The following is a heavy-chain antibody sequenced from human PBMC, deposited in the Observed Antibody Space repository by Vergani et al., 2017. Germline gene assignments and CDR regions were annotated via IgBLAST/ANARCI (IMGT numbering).Heavy chain of an antibody. Sequence: EVQLVQSGAEVKKPGATMKISCKVSGYTFTDHYMHWVKQAPGKGLEWMGLVDPEDGETIYAEKFKGRVTIAADTSTDTAHLELSSLRSEDTAVYYCAKAGIVVPAAITGIRAYYYYYMDVWGKGTTVTVSS. CDR1: GYTFTDHY. D-gene: IGHD2-2*01. J-gene: IGHJ6*03. CDR2: VDPEDGET. V-gene: IGHV1-69-2*01. CDR3: AKAGIVVPAAITGIRAYYYYYMDV.